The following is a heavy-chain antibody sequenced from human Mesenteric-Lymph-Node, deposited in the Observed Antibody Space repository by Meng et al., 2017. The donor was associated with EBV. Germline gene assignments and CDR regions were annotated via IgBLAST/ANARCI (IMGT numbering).Heavy chain of an antibody. Sequence: QGQSQESGPGLGKPSGTLSLTCTVSGVSITSNNWWTWVRQPPGKGLEWIGKIYHSGGTNYNPSLESRVTISVDKSTNQFSLRVSSVTAADTAVYYCARNVQSCSGSNCYHWFDPWGQGTLVTVSS. J-gene: IGHJ5*02. CDR1: GVSITSNNW. D-gene: IGHD2-2*01. CDR3: ARNVQSCSGSNCYHWFDP. V-gene: IGHV4-4*02. CDR2: IYHSGGT.